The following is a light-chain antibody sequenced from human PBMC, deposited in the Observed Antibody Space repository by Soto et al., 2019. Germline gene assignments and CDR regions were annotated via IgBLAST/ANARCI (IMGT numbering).Light chain of an antibody. CDR1: QSVSSN. Sequence: ERVVTQSPATLSVSPRARATLSCRASQSVSSNLAWYQQKPCQAPRLLIYGASTSATGIPARFSCSGSGTDFTLTSSSLESVDIAVYYCEQDNDWPPITFGQGTRLEIK. J-gene: IGKJ5*01. CDR2: GAS. V-gene: IGKV3-15*01. CDR3: EQDNDWPPIT.